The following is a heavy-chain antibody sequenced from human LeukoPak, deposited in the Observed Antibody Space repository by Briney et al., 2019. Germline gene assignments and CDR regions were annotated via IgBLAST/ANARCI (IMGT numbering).Heavy chain of an antibody. Sequence: GGSLRLSCAASGFTFSSYWMNWVRQAPGKGLEWVANIKQDGSEKYYVDSVKGRFNITIDNAKNTLYLQMKSLRAEYPAVYYCARDQRYCSSSSCPWEPFDYWGQGTLVSVSS. CDR1: GFTFSSYW. CDR3: ARDQRYCSSSSCPWEPFDY. CDR2: IKQDGSEK. J-gene: IGHJ4*02. V-gene: IGHV3-7*05. D-gene: IGHD2-2*01.